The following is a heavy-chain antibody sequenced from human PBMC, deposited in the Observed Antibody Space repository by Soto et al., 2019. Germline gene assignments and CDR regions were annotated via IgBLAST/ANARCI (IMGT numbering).Heavy chain of an antibody. V-gene: IGHV5-10-1*01. CDR3: ARRAHMSRRGETISYYYYGMDV. CDR2: IDPIDSYT. CDR1: GYSFTSYW. D-gene: IGHD3-3*01. Sequence: GESLKISCKGSGYSFTSYWISGVRQMPGKGLKRMGRIDPIDSYTNYSPSFQGHVTISADKSISTAYLQWSSLKASDTAMYYCARRAHMSRRGETISYYYYGMDVWGQGTTVTVSS. J-gene: IGHJ6*02.